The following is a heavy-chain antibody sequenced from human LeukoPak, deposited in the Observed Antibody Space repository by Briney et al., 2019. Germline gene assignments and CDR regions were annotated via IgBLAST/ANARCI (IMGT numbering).Heavy chain of an antibody. J-gene: IGHJ4*01. CDR1: GYTFTNYA. CDR2: INAGNGNT. V-gene: IGHV1-3*01. D-gene: IGHD5/OR15-5a*01. Sequence: ASVKVSCKASGYTFTNYAIHWVRQAPGQSLEWLGWINAGNGNTKYSQKFQARVTFTRDTSANTAYMELSSLRSEDTTIYFCARVISDCANFNCFKGYFDYWGRGTPVTVSS. CDR3: ARVISDCANFNCFKGYFDY.